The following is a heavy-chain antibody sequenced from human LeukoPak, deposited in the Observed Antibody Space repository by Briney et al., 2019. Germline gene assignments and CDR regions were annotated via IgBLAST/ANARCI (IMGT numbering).Heavy chain of an antibody. CDR3: ARDRDCSSTSCWVDY. CDR2: IIPILGIA. CDR1: GGTFSSYA. V-gene: IGHV1-69*04. D-gene: IGHD2-2*01. J-gene: IGHJ4*02. Sequence: SVKVSCKASGGTFSSYAISWVRQAPGQGLEWMGRIIPILGIANYAQKFQGRVTITADKSTSTAYMGLSSLRSEDTAVYYCARDRDCSSTSCWVDYWGQGTLVTVSS.